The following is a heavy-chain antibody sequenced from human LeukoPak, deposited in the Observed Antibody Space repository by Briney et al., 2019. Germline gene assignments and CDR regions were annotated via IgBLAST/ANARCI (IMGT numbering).Heavy chain of an antibody. V-gene: IGHV3-23*01. CDR1: GFTFSSYA. CDR2: ISGSGDRI. J-gene: IGHJ6*02. CDR3: AKVLLWFGELLDYYYYGMDV. D-gene: IGHD3-10*01. Sequence: GGSLRLSCAASGFTFSSYAMSWVRQAPGKGLEWVSVISGSGDRIYYADSVKGRFTTSRDNSKNTLYLQMNSLRAEDTAVYYCAKVLLWFGELLDYYYYGMDVWGQGTTVTVSS.